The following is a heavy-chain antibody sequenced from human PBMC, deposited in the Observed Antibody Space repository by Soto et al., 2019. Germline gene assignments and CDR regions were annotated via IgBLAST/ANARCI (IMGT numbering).Heavy chain of an antibody. CDR3: ASGITIFGVADLDDAFDI. CDR2: IYSGGST. V-gene: IGHV3-53*04. Sequence: GGSLRLSCAASGFTVSSNYMSWVRQAQGKGLEWVSVIYSGGSTYYADSVKGRFAISRHNSKNTLYLQMNSLRAEDTAVYYCASGITIFGVADLDDAFDIWGQGTMVTVSS. CDR1: GFTVSSNY. J-gene: IGHJ3*02. D-gene: IGHD3-3*01.